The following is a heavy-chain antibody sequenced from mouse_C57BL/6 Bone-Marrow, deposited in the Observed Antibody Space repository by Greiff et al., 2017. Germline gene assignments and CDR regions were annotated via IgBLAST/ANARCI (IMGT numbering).Heavy chain of an antibody. CDR2: IDPSGSYT. V-gene: IGHV1-50*01. Sequence: QVQLQQPGAELVKPGASVKLSCKASGYTFTSYWIQWVKQRPGQGLEWIGEIDPSGSYTNYNQKFKGKATLTVDTSSSTAYMQLSSLTSEDSAVYYCARMGWSFDYWGQGTTLTVSS. CDR1: GYTFTSYW. J-gene: IGHJ2*01. CDR3: ARMGWSFDY. D-gene: IGHD2-3*01.